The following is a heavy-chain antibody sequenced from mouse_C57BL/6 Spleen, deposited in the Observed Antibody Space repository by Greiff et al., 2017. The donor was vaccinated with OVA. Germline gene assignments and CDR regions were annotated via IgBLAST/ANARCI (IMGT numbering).Heavy chain of an antibody. CDR1: GFTFSDYY. V-gene: IGHV5-16*01. CDR2: INYDGSST. CDR3: ARGGDHFDY. Sequence: EVKVVESEGGLVQPGSSMKLSCTASGFTFSDYYMAWVRQVPEKGLEWVANINYDGSSTYYLDSLKSRFIISRDNAKNILYLQMSSLKSEDTATYYCARGGDHFDYWGQGTTLTVSS. D-gene: IGHD3-3*01. J-gene: IGHJ2*01.